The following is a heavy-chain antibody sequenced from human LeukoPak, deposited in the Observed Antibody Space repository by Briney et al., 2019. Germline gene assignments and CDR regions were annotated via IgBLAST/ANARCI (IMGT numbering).Heavy chain of an antibody. CDR1: GVTFRNYL. CDR3: ATARGGY. V-gene: IGHV3-74*03. Sequence: GGSLRLSCAASGVTFRNYLMCGVPHAQGKGMVRLGNINGQGTQMNEDSVKGRFTISREIARDTLYLEMNSLTVDDTAVYSSATARGGYWGRGTLATVSS. D-gene: IGHD6-13*01. J-gene: IGHJ4*02. CDR2: INGQGTQM.